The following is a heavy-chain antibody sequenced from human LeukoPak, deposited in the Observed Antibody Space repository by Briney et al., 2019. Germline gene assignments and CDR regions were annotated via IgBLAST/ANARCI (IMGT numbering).Heavy chain of an antibody. CDR1: GSTFSSDA. D-gene: IGHD3-22*01. CDR3: ATSTYYYDSSGRNYYYYYMDV. J-gene: IGHJ6*03. V-gene: IGHV3-23*01. CDR2: ISGSGGST. Sequence: GGSLRLSCAASGSTFSSDAMSWVRQAPGKGLEWVSAISGSGGSTYYADSVKGRFTISRDNSKNTLYLQMNSLRAEDTAVYYCATSTYYYDSSGRNYYYYYMDVWGKGTTVTISS.